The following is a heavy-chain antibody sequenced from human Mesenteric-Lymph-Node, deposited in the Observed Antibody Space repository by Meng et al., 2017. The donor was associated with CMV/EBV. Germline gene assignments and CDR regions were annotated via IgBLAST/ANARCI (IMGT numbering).Heavy chain of an antibody. Sequence: SLKISCAASGFTFDDYAMHWVRQAPGKGLEWVSGISWNSGSIGYADSVKGRFTISRDNAKNSLYLQMNSLRAEDTALYYCAAFLRGATVINLGDYWGQGTLVTVSS. J-gene: IGHJ4*02. CDR3: AAFLRGATVINLGDY. CDR2: ISWNSGSI. V-gene: IGHV3-9*01. CDR1: GFTFDDYA. D-gene: IGHD4-23*01.